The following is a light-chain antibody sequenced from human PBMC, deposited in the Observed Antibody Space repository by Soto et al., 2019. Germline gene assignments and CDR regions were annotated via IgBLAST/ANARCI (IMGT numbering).Light chain of an antibody. CDR3: SSYTSSSTPYV. CDR2: EVS. CDR1: SSDVGGYNY. J-gene: IGLJ1*01. Sequence: QSVLTQPASVSGSPGQSLTISCTGTSSDVGGYNYVSWYQHHPGKAPKLMIYEVSNRPSGVSNRFSGSKSGNTASLTISGLQAEDEADYYCSSYTSSSTPYVFGTGTKVTVL. V-gene: IGLV2-14*01.